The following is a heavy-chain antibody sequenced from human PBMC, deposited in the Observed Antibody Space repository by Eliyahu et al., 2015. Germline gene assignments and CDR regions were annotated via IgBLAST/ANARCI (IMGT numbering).Heavy chain of an antibody. CDR3: ARIRIRFLEWLEPRDAFDI. V-gene: IGHV2-26*01. Sequence: QVTLKESGPVLVKPTETLMLTCTVSGFSLSNAXXGVSWIRQPPGKALEWLAHIFSNDEKSYSTSLKSRLTISKDTSKSQVVLTMTNMDPVDTATYYCARIRIRFLEWLEPRDAFDIWGQGTMVTVSS. CDR2: IFSNDEK. CDR1: GFSLSNAXXG. D-gene: IGHD3-3*01. J-gene: IGHJ3*02.